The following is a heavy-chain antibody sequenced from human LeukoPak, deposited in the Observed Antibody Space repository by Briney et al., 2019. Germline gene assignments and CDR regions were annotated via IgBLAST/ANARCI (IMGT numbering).Heavy chain of an antibody. J-gene: IGHJ6*02. V-gene: IGHV3-72*01. Sequence: GGSLRVSCVASGFTINDHYIDWVRQDPGKGLEWIGRCTNGVNRYSSQYAAPVKNRFIISRDGSGNSVYLQMYSLRTEDTAVYYCTRGARSTAIAGGITYYYPMDVWGQGTTVTVSS. CDR3: TRGARSTAIAGGITYYYPMDV. CDR2: CTNGVNRYSS. CDR1: GFTINDHY. D-gene: IGHD2-21*02.